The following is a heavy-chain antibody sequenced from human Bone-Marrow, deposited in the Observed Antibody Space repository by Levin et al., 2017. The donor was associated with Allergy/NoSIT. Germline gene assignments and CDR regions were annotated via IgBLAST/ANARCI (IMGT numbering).Heavy chain of an antibody. V-gene: IGHV4-59*01. J-gene: IGHJ5*02. CDR1: GGSISSSY. D-gene: IGHD6-19*01. CDR3: ARGLAVATPWFDP. Sequence: SETLSLTCTVSGGSISSSYWSWIRQPPGKALEYLGNVYYTGSTNYNPSLKSRLTISVDSSKNQFSLILTSVTAADTAVYYCARGLAVATPWFDPWGQGTLVIVSS. CDR2: VYYTGST.